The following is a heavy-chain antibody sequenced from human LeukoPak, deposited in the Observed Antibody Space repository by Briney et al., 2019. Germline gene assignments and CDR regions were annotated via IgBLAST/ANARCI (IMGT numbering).Heavy chain of an antibody. D-gene: IGHD1-26*01. V-gene: IGHV3-9*01. J-gene: IGHJ3*02. CDR1: GFTFDDYA. CDR3: AREEYSGSFDAFDI. CDR2: ISWNSGSI. Sequence: GRSLRLSCAASGFTFDDYAMHWVRQAPGKGLEWVSGISWNSGSIGYADSVKGRFTISRDNAKNSLYLQMNSLRAEDTAVYYCAREEYSGSFDAFDIWGQGTMVTVSS.